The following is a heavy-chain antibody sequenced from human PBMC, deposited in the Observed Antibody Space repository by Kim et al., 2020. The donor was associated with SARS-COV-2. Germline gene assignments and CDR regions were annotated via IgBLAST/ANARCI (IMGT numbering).Heavy chain of an antibody. CDR3: SVVPAAKSPVDY. J-gene: IGHJ4*02. V-gene: IGHV1-69*01. D-gene: IGHD2-2*01. Sequence: NYAQKFQGRVTITADESTSTAYMELSSLRSEDTAVYYCSVVPAAKSPVDYWGQGTLVTVSS.